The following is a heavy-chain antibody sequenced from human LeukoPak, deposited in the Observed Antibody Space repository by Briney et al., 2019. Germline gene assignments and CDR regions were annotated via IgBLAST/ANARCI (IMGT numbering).Heavy chain of an antibody. CDR2: ISYDGSNK. CDR3: ARLGYCSSTSCYAFDY. V-gene: IGHV3-30*19. Sequence: GGSLRLSCVGSGFTFSSYWMSWVRQAPGKGLEWVAVISYDGSNKYYADSVKGRFTISRDNSKNTLYLQMNSLRAEDTAVYYCARLGYCSSTSCYAFDYWGQGTLVTVSS. J-gene: IGHJ4*02. D-gene: IGHD2-2*01. CDR1: GFTFSSYW.